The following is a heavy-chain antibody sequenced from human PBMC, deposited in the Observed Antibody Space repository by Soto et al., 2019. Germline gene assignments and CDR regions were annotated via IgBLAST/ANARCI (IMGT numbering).Heavy chain of an antibody. V-gene: IGHV4-30-4*01. CDR3: ARSTMIVGVYYRGFDY. Sequence: QVQLQESGPGLVKPSQTLSLTCTVSGGSIISGDYYWSWIRQPPGKGLEWIGYIYYSGSTYYNPSLKSRVTISVDTSKNQFSLKLSSVTAAATAVYYCARSTMIVGVYYRGFDYWGQGTLVTVSS. J-gene: IGHJ4*02. CDR2: IYYSGST. CDR1: GGSIISGDYY. D-gene: IGHD3-22*01.